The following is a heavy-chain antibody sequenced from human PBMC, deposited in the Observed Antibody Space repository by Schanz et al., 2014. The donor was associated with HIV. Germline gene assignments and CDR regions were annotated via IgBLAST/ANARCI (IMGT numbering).Heavy chain of an antibody. J-gene: IGHJ4*02. CDR3: ARWRSGAPYN. V-gene: IGHV3-23*04. CDR2: ISESGGRS. D-gene: IGHD3-10*01. Sequence: VQLVESGGGVVQPGRSLRLSCAASGFTFNNYAMTWVRQAPGKGLEWVSSISESGGRSYYADSVNGRFTISRDNSKNTLYLQMTTLRTEDTAVYFCARWRSGAPYNWGQGTLVTVSS. CDR1: GFTFNNYA.